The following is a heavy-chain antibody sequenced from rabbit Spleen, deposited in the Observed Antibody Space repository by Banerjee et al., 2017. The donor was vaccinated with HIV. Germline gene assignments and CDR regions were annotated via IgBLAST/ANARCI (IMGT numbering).Heavy chain of an antibody. J-gene: IGHJ4*01. Sequence: QSLEESGGDLVKPGASLTLTCTASGFSFSSSYYMCWVRQAPGKGLEWIACIYTGSSGYINYVSWAKGRFTISKTSSTTVTLQMTSLTAADTATYFCARGSATMTMVITGYYLNLWGPGTLVTVS. CDR1: GFSFSSSYY. CDR2: IYTGSSGYI. V-gene: IGHV1S40*01. D-gene: IGHD2-1*01. CDR3: ARGSATMTMVITGYYLNL.